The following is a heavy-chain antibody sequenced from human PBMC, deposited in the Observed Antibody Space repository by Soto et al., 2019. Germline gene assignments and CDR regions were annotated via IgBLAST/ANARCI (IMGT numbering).Heavy chain of an antibody. CDR2: IKQDGSEK. J-gene: IGHJ6*02. CDR1: GFTFSSYW. D-gene: IGHD2-2*01. CDR3: ARELGYCSSTSCANYYGMDV. V-gene: IGHV3-7*01. Sequence: EVQLVESGGGLVQPGGSLRLSCAASGFTFSSYWMSWVRQAPGKGLEWVANIKQDGSEKYYVDSVKGRFTISRDNAKNSLYLQMNSLRAEDTAVYYCARELGYCSSTSCANYYGMDVCGQGTTVTVSS.